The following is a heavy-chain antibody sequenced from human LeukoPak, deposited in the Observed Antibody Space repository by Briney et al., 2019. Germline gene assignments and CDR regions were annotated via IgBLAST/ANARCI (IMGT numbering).Heavy chain of an antibody. Sequence: GASVKVSCKASGYTFTGYGISWVRQAPGQGLEWMGWISAYNGNTNYAQKLQGRVTMTTDTSTSTAYMELRSLRSDDTAVYYCARDRGIAAAGSAFDYWGQGTLVTVSS. V-gene: IGHV1-18*01. CDR2: ISAYNGNT. J-gene: IGHJ4*02. CDR1: GYTFTGYG. D-gene: IGHD6-13*01. CDR3: ARDRGIAAAGSAFDY.